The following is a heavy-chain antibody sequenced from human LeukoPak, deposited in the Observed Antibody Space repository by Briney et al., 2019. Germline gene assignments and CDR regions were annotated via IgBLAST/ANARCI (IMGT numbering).Heavy chain of an antibody. CDR1: GYTFTGYY. V-gene: IGHV1-2*06. D-gene: IGHD3-16*02. CDR3: ARGLRLGELSLYLLDY. CDR2: INPNSGGT. Sequence: ASVKVSCKASGYTFTGYYMHWVRQAPGQGLEWMGRINPNSGGTNYAQKFQGRVTMTRDTSISTAYMELSRLRSDSTAVYYCARGLRLGELSLYLLDYWGQGTLVTVSS. J-gene: IGHJ4*02.